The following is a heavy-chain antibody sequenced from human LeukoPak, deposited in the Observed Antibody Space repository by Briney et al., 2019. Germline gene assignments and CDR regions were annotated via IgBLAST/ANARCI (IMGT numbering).Heavy chain of an antibody. J-gene: IGHJ4*02. CDR2: IYHTGST. D-gene: IGHD3-22*01. V-gene: IGHV4-30-2*01. Sequence: SETLSLTCAVSSGSISSGGYSWDWIRQPPGKGLEWIGYIYHTGSTYYNPSLKSRVTISVDRSKTQFSLKLSSVTTADTAVYYCARVRYYDSSGYYPSSYYFDYWGQGTLVTVSS. CDR3: ARVRYYDSSGYYPSSYYFDY. CDR1: SGSISSGGYS.